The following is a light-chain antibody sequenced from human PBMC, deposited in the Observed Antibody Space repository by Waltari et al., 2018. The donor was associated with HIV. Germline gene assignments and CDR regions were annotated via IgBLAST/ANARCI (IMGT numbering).Light chain of an antibody. V-gene: IGKV3-20*01. Sequence: EIVLTQSPGTLSLSPGERATLSCRASQTVSSNYLAWYQQKPGQAPRLLIYGTSSRAIGIPDRFSGSGSGTDFTLTINRLEPEDFAVYYCQQYGSSPTFGTGTKVDIK. J-gene: IGKJ3*01. CDR1: QTVSSNY. CDR3: QQYGSSPT. CDR2: GTS.